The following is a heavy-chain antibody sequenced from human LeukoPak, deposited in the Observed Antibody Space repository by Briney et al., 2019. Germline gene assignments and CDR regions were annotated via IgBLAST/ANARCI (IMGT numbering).Heavy chain of an antibody. CDR3: ARQWLVGDY. D-gene: IGHD6-19*01. J-gene: IGHJ4*02. V-gene: IGHV4-34*01. Sequence: PGGSLRLSCAASGFTFSSYSMNWVRQPPGKGLEWIGEINHSGSTNYNPSLKSRVTISVDTSKNQFSLKLSSVTAADTAVYYCARQWLVGDYWGQGTLVTVSS. CDR1: GFTFSSYS. CDR2: INHSGST.